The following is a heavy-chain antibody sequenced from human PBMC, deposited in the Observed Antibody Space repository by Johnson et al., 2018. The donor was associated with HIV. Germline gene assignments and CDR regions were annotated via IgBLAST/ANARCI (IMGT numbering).Heavy chain of an antibody. CDR2: IKTDGT. Sequence: VQLVESGGGLVQPGGSLRLSCAASGFTFSSYWMHWVRQVPGKGLMLVSRIKTDGTNYADSVKGRFTISRDNSKNTLYLQMNSLRAEDTAVYYCAREDRGLDIWGQGTMVTVSS. CDR3: AREDRGLDI. CDR1: GFTFSSYW. V-gene: IGHV3-74*01. J-gene: IGHJ3*02.